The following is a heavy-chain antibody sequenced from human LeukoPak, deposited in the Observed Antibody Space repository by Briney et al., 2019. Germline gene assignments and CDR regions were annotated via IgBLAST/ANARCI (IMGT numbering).Heavy chain of an antibody. J-gene: IGHJ4*02. CDR1: GFTFSNYW. CDR2: IKQDGSEK. D-gene: IGHD3-10*01. V-gene: IGHV3-7*01. Sequence: PGGSLRLSCAASGFTFSNYWMSWVRQAPGKGLEWVANIKQDGSEKYHVDSLKGRFTISRDNAQNTLYLQMNSLRAEDTAVYYCARDRSYGSGSGAYDYWGQGTLVTLSS. CDR3: ARDRSYGSGSGAYDY.